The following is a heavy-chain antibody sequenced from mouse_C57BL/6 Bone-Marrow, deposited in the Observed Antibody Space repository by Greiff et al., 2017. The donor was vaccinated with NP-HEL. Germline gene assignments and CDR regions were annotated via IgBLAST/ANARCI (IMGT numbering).Heavy chain of an antibody. CDR1: GYTFTEYT. V-gene: IGHV1-62-2*01. D-gene: IGHD1-1*01. CDR2: FYPGSGSI. Sequence: QVQLQQSGAELVKPGASVKLSCKASGYTFTEYTIHWVKQRSGQGLEWIGWFYPGSGSIKYNEKFKDKATLTAAKSSSTVYMELSRLTSEDSAVYFCARHETYYYGSSPAWFAYWGQGTLVTVSA. J-gene: IGHJ3*01. CDR3: ARHETYYYGSSPAWFAY.